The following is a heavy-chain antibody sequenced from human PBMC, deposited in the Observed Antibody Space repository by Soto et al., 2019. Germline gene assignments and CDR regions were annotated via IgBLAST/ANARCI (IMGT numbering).Heavy chain of an antibody. J-gene: IGHJ4*02. V-gene: IGHV4-39*01. Sequence: QLQLQESGPGLVKPSETLSLTCTVSGGSISSSNYYWGWIRQPPGKGLEWIANMYYSGSTYYNPSLKSRVTISVDTSKNQFSLKLSSVTAADTAAYYCAGAYGSGRSDYFDNWGQGTLVTVSS. D-gene: IGHD3-10*01. CDR2: MYYSGST. CDR1: GGSISSSNYY. CDR3: AGAYGSGRSDYFDN.